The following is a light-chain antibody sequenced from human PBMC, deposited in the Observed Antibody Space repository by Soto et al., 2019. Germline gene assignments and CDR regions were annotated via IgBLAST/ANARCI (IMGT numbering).Light chain of an antibody. J-gene: IGKJ4*01. Sequence: IQLTQSPSSLSASVGDRVTITCRAIEGISGRLAWYQRKPGKVPTLLISPASSFQSGVPSRFSGSASGTDFSLTFTSLQPADFATYYCLQLYRYPLTFGGGTTVDIK. CDR3: LQLYRYPLT. V-gene: IGKV1-9*01. CDR2: PAS. CDR1: EGISGR.